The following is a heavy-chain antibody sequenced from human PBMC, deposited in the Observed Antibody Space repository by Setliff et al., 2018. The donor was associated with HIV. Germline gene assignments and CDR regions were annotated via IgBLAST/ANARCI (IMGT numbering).Heavy chain of an antibody. V-gene: IGHV1-69*10. CDR2: IIPLVTIA. J-gene: IGHJ6*03. CDR3: ARGRYGSGTYWGLYYYYMDV. CDR1: GDTFSTYA. D-gene: IGHD3-10*01. Sequence: GASVKVSCKASGDTFSTYAITWVRQAPGQGLEWMGGIIPLVTIANYAQEFQGRVRFTADKSTSTAYMELNSLRSDDTAVYYCARGRYGSGTYWGLYYYYMDVWGKGTTVTVSS.